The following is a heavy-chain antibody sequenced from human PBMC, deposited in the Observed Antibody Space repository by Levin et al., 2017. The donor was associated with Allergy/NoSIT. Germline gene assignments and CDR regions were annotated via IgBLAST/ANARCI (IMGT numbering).Heavy chain of an antibody. CDR1: GGSISSGGYS. CDR2: IYHSGST. D-gene: IGHD3-10*01. J-gene: IGHJ6*03. CDR3: ARALPYYYGSGSYYPNHYYYYYMDV. V-gene: IGHV4-30-2*01. Sequence: SETLSLTCAVSGGSISSGGYSWSWIRQPPGKGLEWIGYIYHSGSTYYNPSLKSRVTISVDRSKNQFSLKLSSVTAADTAVYYCARALPYYYGSGSYYPNHYYYYYMDVWGKGTTVTVSS.